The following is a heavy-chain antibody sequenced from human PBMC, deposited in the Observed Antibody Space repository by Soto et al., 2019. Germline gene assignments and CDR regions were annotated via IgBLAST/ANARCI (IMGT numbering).Heavy chain of an antibody. CDR3: ARLGYSGYDSVDY. V-gene: IGHV1-2*02. D-gene: IGHD5-12*01. CDR1: GYTFTGYY. CDR2: INPNSGGT. J-gene: IGHJ4*02. Sequence: GASVKVSCKASGYTFTGYYMHWVRQAPGQGLEWMGWINPNSGGTNYAQKFQGRVTMARDTSISTAYMELSRLRPDDTAVYYCARLGYSGYDSVDYWGQGTLVTVSS.